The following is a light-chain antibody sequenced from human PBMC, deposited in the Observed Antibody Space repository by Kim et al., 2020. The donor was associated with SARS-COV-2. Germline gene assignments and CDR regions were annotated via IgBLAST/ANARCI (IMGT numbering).Light chain of an antibody. V-gene: IGLV3-1*01. J-gene: IGLJ2*01. CDR3: QAWDSSTPV. Sequence: SYELTQPPSVSVSPGQTASITCSGDKLGDKYACWYQQKPGQSPVVVIYQDNKRPSGIPERFSASNSGNTATLTISGTQAMDEADYYCQAWDSSTPVFGGGTQLTVL. CDR1: KLGDKY. CDR2: QDN.